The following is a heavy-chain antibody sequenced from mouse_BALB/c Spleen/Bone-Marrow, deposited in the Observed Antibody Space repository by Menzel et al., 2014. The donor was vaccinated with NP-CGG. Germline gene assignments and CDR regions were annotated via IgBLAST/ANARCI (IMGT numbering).Heavy chain of an antibody. CDR3: TTLALYKFDC. CDR2: IYPGNSDT. V-gene: IGHV1-5*01. CDR1: GYTFSNYW. J-gene: IGHJ2*01. Sequence: VQLQQSGTVLARPGAAVKMSCKASGYTFSNYWMHWVKQRPGQGLEWIGTIYPGNSDTTYNQKFKGKATLTAVTSTSTAYMELSSLTNEDSAVYYCTTLALYKFDCWGQCTTLTVSS. D-gene: IGHD2-12*01.